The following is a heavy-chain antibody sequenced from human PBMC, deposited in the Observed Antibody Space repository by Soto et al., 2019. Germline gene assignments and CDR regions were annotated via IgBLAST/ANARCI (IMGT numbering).Heavy chain of an antibody. J-gene: IGHJ4*02. CDR2: IKQDGSEK. D-gene: IGHD3-3*01. Sequence: EVQLVESGGGLVQPGGSLRLSCAASGFTFSSYWMSWVRQAPGKGLEWVANIKQDGSEKYYVDSVKGRFTIARDNAKKSLYQQINSLRAEDTAVYYCARWRGSLDYWGQGGLVTVSS. CDR1: GFTFSSYW. CDR3: ARWRGSLDY. V-gene: IGHV3-7*01.